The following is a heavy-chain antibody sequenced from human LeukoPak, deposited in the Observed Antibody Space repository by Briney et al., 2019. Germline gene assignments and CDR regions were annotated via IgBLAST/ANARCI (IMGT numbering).Heavy chain of an antibody. J-gene: IGHJ4*02. Sequence: PGGSLRLSCVPSGFTFSSYGMHWVRQAPGKGLEWVAVISYDGSNEYYADSVKGRFTISRDNSKNTLYLQMDSLRAEDTAVYYCAKARSTQSYPLNLIDSWGQGTLVTVSS. CDR2: ISYDGSNE. D-gene: IGHD1-26*01. CDR3: AKARSTQSYPLNLIDS. V-gene: IGHV3-30*18. CDR1: GFTFSSYG.